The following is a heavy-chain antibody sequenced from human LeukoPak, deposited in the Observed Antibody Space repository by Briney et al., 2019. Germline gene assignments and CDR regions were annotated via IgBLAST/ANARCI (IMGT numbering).Heavy chain of an antibody. Sequence: GGSLRLSCAASGFTFSSYGMHWVRQGPGKGLEWVSVIYSGGSTYYADSVKGRFTISRDNSKNTLYLQMNSLRAEDTAVYYCARYCSSTSCYSGGFDPWGQGTLVTVSS. CDR1: GFTFSSYG. D-gene: IGHD2-2*02. CDR3: ARYCSSTSCYSGGFDP. J-gene: IGHJ5*02. CDR2: IYSGGST. V-gene: IGHV3-53*01.